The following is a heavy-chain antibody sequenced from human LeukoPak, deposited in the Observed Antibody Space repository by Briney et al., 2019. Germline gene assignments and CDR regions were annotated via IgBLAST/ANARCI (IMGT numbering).Heavy chain of an antibody. V-gene: IGHV4-34*01. CDR2: INHSGST. J-gene: IGHJ3*02. D-gene: IGHD3-22*01. Sequence: PSETLSLTCAVYGGSFSGYYWSWIRQPPGKGLEWIGEINHSGSTNYNPSLKSRVTISVDTSKNQFSLKLSSVTAADTAVYYCARRRGPATYYYDSSGWRYAFDIWGQGTMVTVSS. CDR1: GGSFSGYY. CDR3: ARRRGPATYYYDSSGWRYAFDI.